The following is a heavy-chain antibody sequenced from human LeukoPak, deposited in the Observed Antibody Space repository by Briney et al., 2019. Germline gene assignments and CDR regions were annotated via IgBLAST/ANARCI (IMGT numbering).Heavy chain of an antibody. CDR1: GYTFTSYG. J-gene: IGHJ4*02. CDR2: ISAYNGNT. D-gene: IGHD1-14*01. V-gene: IGHV1-18*01. Sequence: ASVKVSCKASGYTFTSYGISWVRQAPGQGLEWMGWISAYNGNTNYAQKLQGRVTMTTDTSTSTASMELRSLRSDDTAVYYCARSGLDRNYYFDYWGQGTLVTVSS. CDR3: ARSGLDRNYYFDY.